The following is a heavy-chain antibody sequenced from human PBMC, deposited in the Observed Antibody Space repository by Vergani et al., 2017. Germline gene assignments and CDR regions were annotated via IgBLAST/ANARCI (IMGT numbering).Heavy chain of an antibody. V-gene: IGHV1-18*01. J-gene: IGHJ4*02. CDR1: GYTFTSYG. CDR2: ISAYNGNT. D-gene: IGHD3-22*01. CDR3: AREARDYYVSSGLDY. Sequence: QVQLVQSGAEVKKPGASVKVSCKASGYTFTSYGISWVRQAPGQGLEWVGWISAYNGNTNYAQKPQGRVTMTTDTSTSTAYMELRSLRSDDTAVYYCAREARDYYVSSGLDYWGQGTLVTVSS.